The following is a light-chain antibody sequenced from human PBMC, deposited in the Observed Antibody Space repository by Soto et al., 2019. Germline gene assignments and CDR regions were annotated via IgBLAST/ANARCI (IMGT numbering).Light chain of an antibody. CDR1: QTISSW. V-gene: IGKV1-5*03. CDR2: KAS. Sequence: DIQMTHSPSTLSGSVGERVTITCRASQTISSWLAWYQQKPGQVPKLLISKASSLESGVPSRFSGSGSGTEFTLTISSLQPDDSATYYCKQYNSYRACGQGTKGDIK. CDR3: KQYNSYRA. J-gene: IGKJ1*01.